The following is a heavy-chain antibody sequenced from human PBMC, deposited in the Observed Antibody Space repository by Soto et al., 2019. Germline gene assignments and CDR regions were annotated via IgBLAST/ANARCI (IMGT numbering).Heavy chain of an antibody. CDR3: ARDHLPRYTSGSYYYYGMDV. Sequence: SETLSLTCSVSGYPISSGYYWGWIRQSPGKGLEWIGSIFHSGSTYYNPSLKSRVTISVDTSTNQFLLKLTSVTAADTAVYYCARDHLPRYTSGSYYYYGMDVWGQGTTVTVSS. CDR2: IFHSGST. D-gene: IGHD3-10*01. J-gene: IGHJ6*02. CDR1: GYPISSGYY. V-gene: IGHV4-38-2*02.